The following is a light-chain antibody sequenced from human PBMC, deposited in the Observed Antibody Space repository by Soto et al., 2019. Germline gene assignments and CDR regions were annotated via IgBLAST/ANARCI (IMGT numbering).Light chain of an antibody. V-gene: IGKV1-5*03. J-gene: IGKJ4*01. Sequence: DIQMTQSPSTLSASVGDRVTITCRASQSVSGGLAWYRQKPGKAPELLIYSASTLEIGVPSRFSGSASGPEFTLTVSSLQPDDFATYYCQQYESYPLTFGGGTKIDI. CDR2: SAS. CDR3: QQYESYPLT. CDR1: QSVSGG.